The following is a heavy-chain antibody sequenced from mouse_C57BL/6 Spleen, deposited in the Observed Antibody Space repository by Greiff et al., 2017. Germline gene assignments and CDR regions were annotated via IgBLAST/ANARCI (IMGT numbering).Heavy chain of an antibody. CDR1: GYTFTDYE. V-gene: IGHV1-15*01. CDR2: IDPETGGT. D-gene: IGHD1-1*01. CDR3: TRGGTTVVAPLNFDV. Sequence: VKLVESGAELVRPGASVTLSCKASGYTFTDYEMHWVKQTPVHGLEWIGAIDPETGGTAYNQKFKGKAILTADKSSSTAYMELRSLTSEDSAVYYCTRGGTTVVAPLNFDVWGTGTTVTVSS. J-gene: IGHJ1*03.